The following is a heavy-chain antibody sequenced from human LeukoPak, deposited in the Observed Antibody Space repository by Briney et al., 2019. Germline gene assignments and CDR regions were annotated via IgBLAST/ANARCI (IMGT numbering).Heavy chain of an antibody. CDR2: ISGSGGST. V-gene: IGHV3-23*01. D-gene: IGHD2-2*02. CDR1: GFTFSSYA. J-gene: IGHJ6*03. CDR3: AKDGVDIVVVPAAINYYYYMDV. Sequence: GGSLRLSCAASGFTFSSYAMSWVRQAPGKGLEWVSAISGSGGSTYYADSVKGRFTISRDNSKNTLYLQMNSLRAEDTAVYYCAKDGVDIVVVPAAINYYYYMDVWGKGTTVTVSS.